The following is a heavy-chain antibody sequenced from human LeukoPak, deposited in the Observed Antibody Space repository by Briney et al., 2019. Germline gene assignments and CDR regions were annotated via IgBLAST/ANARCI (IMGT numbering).Heavy chain of an antibody. CDR3: ANGHGY. CDR2: ISWNSGSI. Sequence: GGSLRLSCAASGFTFDDYAMHWVQQAPGKGLEWVSGISWNSGSIGYADSVKGRFTISRDNAKNSLYLQMNSLRAEDTALYYCANGHGYWGQGTLVTFSS. J-gene: IGHJ4*02. CDR1: GFTFDDYA. D-gene: IGHD4-17*01. V-gene: IGHV3-9*01.